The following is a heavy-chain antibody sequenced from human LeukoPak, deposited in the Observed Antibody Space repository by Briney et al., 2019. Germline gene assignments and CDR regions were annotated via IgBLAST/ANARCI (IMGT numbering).Heavy chain of an antibody. Sequence: ASVKVSCKASGYTFTSYGISWVRQAPGQGLEWMGWISAYNSNTNYAQKLQGRVTMTTDTSTSTAYMELRSLRSDDTAVYYCARGSSSWYLDRFDYWGQGTLVTVSS. CDR2: ISAYNSNT. V-gene: IGHV1-18*01. CDR1: GYTFTSYG. D-gene: IGHD6-13*01. CDR3: ARGSSSWYLDRFDY. J-gene: IGHJ4*02.